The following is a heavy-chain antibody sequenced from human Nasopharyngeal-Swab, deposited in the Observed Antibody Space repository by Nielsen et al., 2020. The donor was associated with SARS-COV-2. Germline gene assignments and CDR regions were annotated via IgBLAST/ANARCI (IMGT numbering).Heavy chain of an antibody. J-gene: IGHJ4*02. D-gene: IGHD3-3*01. V-gene: IGHV4-34*01. CDR1: GVSFSGYC. CDR3: ARGDYDFWSGYYWGY. Sequence: SETLSLTWAVYGVSFSGYCWSWIRQSPGKGLEWIGEINHSGSTNYNASLKSRVTISEDTTKNQFSLKLSSVTAADTAVYYCARGDYDFWSGYYWGYWGQGTLVTVSS. CDR2: INHSGST.